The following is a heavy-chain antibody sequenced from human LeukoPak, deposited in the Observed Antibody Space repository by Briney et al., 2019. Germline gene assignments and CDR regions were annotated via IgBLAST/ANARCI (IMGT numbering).Heavy chain of an antibody. CDR3: ARVCRSTSCYRLDP. CDR2: IIPIFGTA. D-gene: IGHD2-2*01. J-gene: IGHJ5*02. V-gene: IGHV1-69*05. Sequence: SVKVSCKASGGTFSSYAISWMRQAPGQGLEWMGGIIPIFGTANYAQKFQGRVTITTDESTSTAYMELSSLRSEDTAVYYCARVCRSTSCYRLDPWGQGTLVTASS. CDR1: GGTFSSYA.